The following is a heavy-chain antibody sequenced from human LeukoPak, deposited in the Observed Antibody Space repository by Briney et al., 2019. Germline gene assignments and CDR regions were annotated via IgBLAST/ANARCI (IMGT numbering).Heavy chain of an antibody. V-gene: IGHV3-33*06. CDR2: IWYDGSSK. CDR3: AKGGGLSADFHYYYMDV. J-gene: IGHJ6*03. D-gene: IGHD2/OR15-2a*01. CDR1: GFSFSGYA. Sequence: GGSLRLSCAASGFSFSGYAMHWVRQAPGKGLEWVALIWYDGSSKHYADSVKGRFSISRDNSKDTVYLQMNSLSAEDTAVYYCAKGGGLSADFHYYYMDVWGKGTTVTVSS.